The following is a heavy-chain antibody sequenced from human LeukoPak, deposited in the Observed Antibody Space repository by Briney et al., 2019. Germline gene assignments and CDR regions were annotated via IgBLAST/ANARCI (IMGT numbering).Heavy chain of an antibody. CDR3: ARQWLVSPLFDY. Sequence: IPSETLSLTCAVYGGSLSGYYWSWIRQPPGKGLEWIGEINHSGSTNYNPSLKSRVTISVDTSKNQLSLRLSSMTAADTAVYYCARQWLVSPLFDYWGQGTLVTVSS. J-gene: IGHJ4*02. CDR1: GGSLSGYY. V-gene: IGHV4-34*01. D-gene: IGHD6-19*01. CDR2: INHSGST.